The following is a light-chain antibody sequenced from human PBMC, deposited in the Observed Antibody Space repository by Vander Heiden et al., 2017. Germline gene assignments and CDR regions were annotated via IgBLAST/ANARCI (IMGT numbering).Light chain of an antibody. J-gene: IGKJ5*01. Sequence: DIQMTQSLSSLSASVGDRVTITCRASQSISSYLNWYQQKPGKAPKLLIYAASSLQSGVPSRFSGSGSGTDFTLTISSLQPEDFATYYCQQSYSTPGITFGQGTRLEIK. CDR2: AAS. V-gene: IGKV1-39*01. CDR3: QQSYSTPGIT. CDR1: QSISSY.